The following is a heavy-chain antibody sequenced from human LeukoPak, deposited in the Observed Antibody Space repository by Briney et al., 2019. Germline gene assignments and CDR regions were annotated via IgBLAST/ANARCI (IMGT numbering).Heavy chain of an antibody. J-gene: IGHJ5*02. CDR2: ISAYNGNT. CDR3: ARGARSLWFGELYLNNWFDP. CDR1: GYTFTSYG. Sequence: ASVKVSCKASGYTFTSYGISWVRQAPGQGLEWMGWISAYNGNTNYAQKLQGRVTMTPDTSTSTAYMELRSLRSDDTAVYYCARGARSLWFGELYLNNWFDPWGQGTLVTVSS. D-gene: IGHD3-10*01. V-gene: IGHV1-18*01.